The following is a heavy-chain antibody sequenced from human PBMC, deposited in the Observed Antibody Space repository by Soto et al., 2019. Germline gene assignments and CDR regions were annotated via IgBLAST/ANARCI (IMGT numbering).Heavy chain of an antibody. CDR1: GGSISRYY. J-gene: IGHJ5*02. V-gene: IGHV4-59*01. Sequence: SETLSLTCSVSGGSISRYYWSWIRQPPGKGLEWIGYAYYSGDTGYNPSLRSRVTMAVDTSKNQVSLKLTSVTAADTAVYYCARDRSTYGGGGTGEVKENWFDPWGQGALVTVSS. CDR3: ARDRSTYGGGGTGEVKENWFDP. D-gene: IGHD2-8*01. CDR2: AYYSGDT.